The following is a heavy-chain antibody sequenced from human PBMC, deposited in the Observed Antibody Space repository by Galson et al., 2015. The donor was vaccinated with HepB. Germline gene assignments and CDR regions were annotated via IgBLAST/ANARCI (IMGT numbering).Heavy chain of an antibody. V-gene: IGHV4-59*12. CDR3: ARKSIRPSSDGMDV. CDR2: IYYSGST. Sequence: LSLTCTVSGGSIRSYYWSWIRQPPGKGLEWIGYIYYSGSTNYNPSLKSRVTISVDTSKNQFSLKLSSVTAADTAVYYCARKSIRPSSDGMDVWGQGTTVTVSS. D-gene: IGHD2-2*01. CDR1: GGSIRSYY. J-gene: IGHJ6*02.